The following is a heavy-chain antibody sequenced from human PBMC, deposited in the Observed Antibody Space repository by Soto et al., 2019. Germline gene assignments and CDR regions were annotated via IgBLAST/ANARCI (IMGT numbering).Heavy chain of an antibody. CDR1: GGSISSSSYY. D-gene: IGHD3-9*01. CDR2: IYYSGST. Sequence: SETLSLTCTVSGGSISSSSYYWGWIRQPPGKGLEWIGSIYYSGSTYYNPSLKSRVTISVDTSKNQFSLKLSSVTAADTAVYYCARDRPFDILTGYYNSHNAFDIWGQGTMVTVSS. J-gene: IGHJ3*02. V-gene: IGHV4-39*07. CDR3: ARDRPFDILTGYYNSHNAFDI.